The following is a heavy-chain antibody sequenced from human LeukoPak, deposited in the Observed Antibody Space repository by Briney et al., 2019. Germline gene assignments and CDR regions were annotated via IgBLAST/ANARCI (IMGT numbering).Heavy chain of an antibody. Sequence: GTSLRLSCAASGFTFSSYGMHWVRQAPGKGLEWVAVISYDGSNKYYADSVKGRFTISRDNSKNTLYLQMNSLRAEDTAVYYCAKEAGGSYFDYWGQGTLVTVSS. J-gene: IGHJ4*02. CDR2: ISYDGSNK. V-gene: IGHV3-30*18. CDR3: AKEAGGSYFDY. D-gene: IGHD3-10*01. CDR1: GFTFSSYG.